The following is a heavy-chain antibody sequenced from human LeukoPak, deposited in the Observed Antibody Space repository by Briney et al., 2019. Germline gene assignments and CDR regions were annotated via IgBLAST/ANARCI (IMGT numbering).Heavy chain of an antibody. Sequence: GGSLRLSCAASGFTFSSYAMTWVRQAPGKGLEWVSAISGSADSTYYADSEKGRFTISRDNSKNTLYLQMNSLRAEDTAVYHCAKDQRRGYCSSTSCYIDYWGQGTLVTVSS. V-gene: IGHV3-23*01. CDR2: ISGSADST. CDR3: AKDQRRGYCSSTSCYIDY. D-gene: IGHD2-2*02. J-gene: IGHJ4*02. CDR1: GFTFSSYA.